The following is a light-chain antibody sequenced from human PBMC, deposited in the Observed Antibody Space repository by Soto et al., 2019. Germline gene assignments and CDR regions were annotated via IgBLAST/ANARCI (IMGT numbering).Light chain of an antibody. CDR3: QSADSSGTYYV. CDR1: ALPKQY. J-gene: IGLJ1*01. Sequence: SSALTQLPSVSVSPGQTARITCSGDALPKQYAYWYQQKPGQAPVLVIYKDSERPSGIPERFSGSSSGTTVTLTISGVQAEDEADYYCQSADSSGTYYVFGTGTKVTVL. CDR2: KDS. V-gene: IGLV3-25*02.